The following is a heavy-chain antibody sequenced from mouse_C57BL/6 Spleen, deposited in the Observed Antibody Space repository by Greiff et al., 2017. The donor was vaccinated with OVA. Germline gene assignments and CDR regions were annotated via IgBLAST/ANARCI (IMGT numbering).Heavy chain of an antibody. V-gene: IGHV5-6*01. J-gene: IGHJ3*01. CDR3: ARQGASTMNPGWFAY. D-gene: IGHD2-4*01. CDR1: GFTFSSYG. Sequence: EVQLVESGGDLVKPGGSLKLSCAASGFTFSSYGMSWVRQTPDKRLEWVATIRSGGSYTYYPDSVKGRVTISGDNAKNTLYLQMSSLTSEDTAMYDCARQGASTMNPGWFAYWGQGTLVTVSA. CDR2: IRSGGSYT.